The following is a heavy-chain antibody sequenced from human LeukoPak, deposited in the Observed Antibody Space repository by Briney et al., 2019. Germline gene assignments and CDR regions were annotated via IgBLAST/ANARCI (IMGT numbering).Heavy chain of an antibody. CDR2: ISSSSSYI. D-gene: IGHD3-22*01. Sequence: PGGSLRLSCAASGFTFSSYSMNWVRQAPGKGLEWVSSISSSSSYIYYADSVKGRFTISRDNAKNSLYLQMNSLRAEDTAVYYCASVYDSSGYYDYWGQGTLVTVSS. V-gene: IGHV3-21*01. CDR3: ASVYDSSGYYDY. CDR1: GFTFSSYS. J-gene: IGHJ4*02.